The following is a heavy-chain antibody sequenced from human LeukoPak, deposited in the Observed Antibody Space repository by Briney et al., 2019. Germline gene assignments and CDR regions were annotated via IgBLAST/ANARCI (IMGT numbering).Heavy chain of an antibody. D-gene: IGHD5-18*01. Sequence: ASVKVSCKASGYTFTSYGISWVRQAPGQGLEWMGWISAYNGNTNYAQKLQGRVTMTEDTSTDTAYMELSSLRSEDTAVYYCATVRYSYGQFDYWGQGTLVTVSS. J-gene: IGHJ4*02. CDR2: ISAYNGNT. CDR3: ATVRYSYGQFDY. CDR1: GYTFTSYG. V-gene: IGHV1-18*01.